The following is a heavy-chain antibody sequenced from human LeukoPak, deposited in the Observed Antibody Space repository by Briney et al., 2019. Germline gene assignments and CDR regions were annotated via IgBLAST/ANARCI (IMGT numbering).Heavy chain of an antibody. CDR3: ATRPVVAANWSDP. V-gene: IGHV4-34*01. CDR1: GGSFSGYY. Sequence: SETLSLTCAVYGGSFSGYYWSWIRQPPGKGLEWIGEINHSGSTNYNPSLKSRVTISVDTSKNQFSLKLSSVTAADTAVYYCATRPVVAANWSDPWGQGTLVTVSS. J-gene: IGHJ5*02. CDR2: INHSGST. D-gene: IGHD2-15*01.